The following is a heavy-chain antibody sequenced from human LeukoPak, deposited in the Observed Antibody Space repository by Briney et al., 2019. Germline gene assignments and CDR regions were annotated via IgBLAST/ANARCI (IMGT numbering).Heavy chain of an antibody. CDR1: GYTFTGYY. J-gene: IGHJ5*02. CDR3: ARDIVVPAADRNWFDP. CDR2: INPNSGGT. V-gene: IGHV1-2*02. D-gene: IGHD2-2*01. Sequence: ASVKVSCKASGYTFTGYYMHWVRQAPGQGLEWMGWINPNSGGTDYAQKFQGRVTMTRDTSISTAYMELSRLRSDDTAVYYCARDIVVPAADRNWFDPWGRGTLVTVSS.